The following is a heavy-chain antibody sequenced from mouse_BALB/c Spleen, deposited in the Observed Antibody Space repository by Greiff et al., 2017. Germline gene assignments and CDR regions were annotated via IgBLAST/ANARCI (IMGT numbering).Heavy chain of an antibody. CDR1: GFTFSDYY. CDR2: ISDGGSYT. Sequence: EVQLMESGGGLVKPGGSLKLSCAASGFTFSDYYMYWVRQTPEKRLEWVATISDGGSYTYYPDSVKGRFTISRDNAKNNLYLQMSSLKSEDTAMYYCARSYYYGSSPFAYWGQGTLVTVSA. V-gene: IGHV5-4*02. D-gene: IGHD1-1*01. J-gene: IGHJ3*01. CDR3: ARSYYYGSSPFAY.